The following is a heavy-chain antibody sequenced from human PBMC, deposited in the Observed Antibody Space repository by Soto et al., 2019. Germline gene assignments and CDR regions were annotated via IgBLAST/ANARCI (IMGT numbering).Heavy chain of an antibody. V-gene: IGHV1-2*02. J-gene: IGHJ4*02. D-gene: IGHD2-15*01. CDR1: GYTFTGYY. CDR3: AREWGGGTAYYFDY. Sequence: GASVKVSCKASGYTFTGYYMHWVRQAPGQGLEWMGWINPNSGGTNYAQKFQGRVTMTRDTSISTAYMELSRLRSDDTAVYYCAREWGGGTAYYFDYWGQGTLVTVSS. CDR2: INPNSGGT.